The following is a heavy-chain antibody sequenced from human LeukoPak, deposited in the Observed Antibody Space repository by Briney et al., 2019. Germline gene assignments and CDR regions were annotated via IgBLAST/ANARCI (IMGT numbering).Heavy chain of an antibody. CDR2: ISSSGSTI. CDR1: GFTFSSYE. CDR3: ALWDSGYAFDY. D-gene: IGHD5-12*01. Sequence: GGSLRLSCVASGFTFSSYEMNWVRQAPGKGLEWVSYISSSGSTIYYADSVKGRFTISRDNAKNSLYLQMNSLRAEDTAVYYCALWDSGYAFDYWGQGTLVTVSS. J-gene: IGHJ4*02. V-gene: IGHV3-48*03.